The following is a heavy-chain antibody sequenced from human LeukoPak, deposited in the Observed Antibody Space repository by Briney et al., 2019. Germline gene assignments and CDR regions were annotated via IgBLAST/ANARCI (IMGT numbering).Heavy chain of an antibody. J-gene: IGHJ6*03. CDR3: ARESAGIAAAGDYYMDV. V-gene: IGHV1-2*02. CDR2: INPNSGGT. Sequence: ASVKVSCEASGYTFTGYYMHWVRQAPGQGLEWVGWINPNSGGTNYAQKFQGRVTMTRDTSISTAYMELSRLRSDDTAVYYCARESAGIAAAGDYYMDVWGKGTTVTVSS. D-gene: IGHD6-13*01. CDR1: GYTFTGYY.